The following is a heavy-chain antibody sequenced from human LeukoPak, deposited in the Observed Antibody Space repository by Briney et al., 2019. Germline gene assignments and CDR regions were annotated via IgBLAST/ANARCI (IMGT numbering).Heavy chain of an antibody. J-gene: IGHJ4*02. CDR1: GFTFSSYS. V-gene: IGHV3-21*01. CDR2: ISSSSSYI. Sequence: GGSLRLSCAASGFTFSSYSMNWVRQAPGKGLEWVSSISSSSSYIYYADSVKGRFTISRDNSKNTLYLQMNSLRAEDTAVCYCARDEIPYDSSGYYYGAIDYWGQGTLVTVSS. D-gene: IGHD3-22*01. CDR3: ARDEIPYDSSGYYYGAIDY.